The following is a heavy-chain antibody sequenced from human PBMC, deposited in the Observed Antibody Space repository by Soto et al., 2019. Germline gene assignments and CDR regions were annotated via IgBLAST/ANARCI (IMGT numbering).Heavy chain of an antibody. V-gene: IGHV4-34*01. D-gene: IGHD6-19*01. CDR3: ARAKQWLPQVDY. Sequence: KPSETLSLTCAVYGGSFSGYYWSWIRQPPGKGLEWIGEINHSGSTNYNPSLKSRVTISVDTSKNQLSLKLSSVTAADTAVYYCARAKQWLPQVDYWGQGTLVTVSS. J-gene: IGHJ4*02. CDR2: INHSGST. CDR1: GGSFSGYY.